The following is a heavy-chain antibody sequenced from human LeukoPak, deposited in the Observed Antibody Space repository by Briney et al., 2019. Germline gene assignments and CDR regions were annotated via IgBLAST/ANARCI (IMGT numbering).Heavy chain of an antibody. Sequence: PGGSLRLSCAASGFIFSNYGMSWVRQAPGKGLEWVSSISFSSTHIYYADSIQGRFTISRDNAENSLYLQMNSLRAEDTAVYYCAKLGYCSSTSCYLTYYYMDVWGKGTTVTVSS. J-gene: IGHJ6*03. CDR2: ISFSSTHI. CDR1: GFIFSNYG. V-gene: IGHV3-21*06. D-gene: IGHD2-2*01. CDR3: AKLGYCSSTSCYLTYYYMDV.